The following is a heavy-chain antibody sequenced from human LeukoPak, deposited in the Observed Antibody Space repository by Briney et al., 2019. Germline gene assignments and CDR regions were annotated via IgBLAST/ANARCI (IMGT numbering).Heavy chain of an antibody. D-gene: IGHD6-19*01. CDR3: AGSIRDQWLVRPREFQH. J-gene: IGHJ1*01. CDR1: GYSISSGYY. CDR2: IYHSGST. V-gene: IGHV4-38-2*02. Sequence: SETLSLTCTVSGYSISSGYYWGWIRQPPGKGLEWIGSIYHSGSTYYNPSLKSRVTISVDTSKNQFSLKLSSVTAADTAVYYCAGSIRDQWLVRPREFQHWGQGTLVTVSS.